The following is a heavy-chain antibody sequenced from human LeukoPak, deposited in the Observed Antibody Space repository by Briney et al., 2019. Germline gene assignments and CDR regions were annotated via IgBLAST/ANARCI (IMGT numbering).Heavy chain of an antibody. CDR3: ARDSPPMYYYDSSGPDAFDI. Sequence: ASVKVSCKASGGTFSSYAISWVRQAPGQGLEWMGGIIPIFGTANYAQKFQGRVTITADESTSTAYMELSSLRSEDTAVYYCARDSPPMYYYDSSGPDAFDIWGQGTVVTVSS. CDR1: GGTFSSYA. J-gene: IGHJ3*02. CDR2: IIPIFGTA. V-gene: IGHV1-69*13. D-gene: IGHD3-22*01.